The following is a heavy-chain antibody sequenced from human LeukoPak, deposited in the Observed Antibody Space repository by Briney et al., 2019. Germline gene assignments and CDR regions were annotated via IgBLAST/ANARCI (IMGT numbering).Heavy chain of an antibody. V-gene: IGHV4-34*01. Sequence: SETLSLTCAVYGGSFSGYYWSWIRQPPGKELEWIREINHSGSTNYYPSLKSRVTISVDTSKNQFSLKLSSVTAADTAVYYCARLGATMVRGAVRGKFDYWGQGTLVTVSS. CDR3: ARLGATMVRGAVRGKFDY. J-gene: IGHJ4*02. D-gene: IGHD3-10*01. CDR2: INHSGST. CDR1: GGSFSGYY.